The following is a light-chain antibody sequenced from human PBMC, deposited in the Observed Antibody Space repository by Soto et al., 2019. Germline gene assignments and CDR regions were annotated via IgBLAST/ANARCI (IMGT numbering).Light chain of an antibody. Sequence: DIQMTQSPSSLSASVGDRVTITCRASQTITNFLNWYQQKPGKAPKVLIYAASSLQSGVPARFSGSVSGTDFTLTISSLQPEDFATYYCQQSHSTPLTFGGGTKVEIK. J-gene: IGKJ4*01. CDR2: AAS. CDR3: QQSHSTPLT. CDR1: QTITNF. V-gene: IGKV1-39*01.